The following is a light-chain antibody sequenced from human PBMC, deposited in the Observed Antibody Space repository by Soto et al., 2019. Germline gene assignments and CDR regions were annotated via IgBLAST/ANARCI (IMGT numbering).Light chain of an antibody. Sequence: EIVLTQSPGTLSLSPGERATLSCRASQSVSSNLLAWYQQKPGQAPRLLIYGATNRATGIPDRFSGSGSGTDFTLSISRVEPEDFAVYYCQQYGTSPWTFGQGTKVDIK. CDR3: QQYGTSPWT. V-gene: IGKV3-20*01. CDR1: QSVSSNL. J-gene: IGKJ1*01. CDR2: GAT.